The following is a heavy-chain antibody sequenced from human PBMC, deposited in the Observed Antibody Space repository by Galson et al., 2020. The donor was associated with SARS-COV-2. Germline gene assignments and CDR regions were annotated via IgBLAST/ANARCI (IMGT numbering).Heavy chain of an antibody. D-gene: IGHD6-19*01. CDR2: IKQDGSEK. Sequence: QAGGSLRLSCAASGFTFKTYGMHWVRQAPGKGLEWVANIKQDGSEKYYVDSVKGRFTISRDNAKNSLYLQMNSLRAEDTAVYYCARHYWVAGEFDFWGQGSLVTGSS. CDR3: ARHYWVAGEFDF. V-gene: IGHV3-7*03. J-gene: IGHJ4*02. CDR1: GFTFKTYG.